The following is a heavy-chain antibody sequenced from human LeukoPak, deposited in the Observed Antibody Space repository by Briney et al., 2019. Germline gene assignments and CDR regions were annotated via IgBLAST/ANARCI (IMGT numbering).Heavy chain of an antibody. D-gene: IGHD3-22*01. CDR3: AKDPTLNYPMLVVQVDY. Sequence: GGSLRLSCAASGFTFSSYAMSWVRQAPGKGLEWVSDISGSGGSTYYADSVKGRFTISRDNSKNTLYLQMNSLRAEDTAVYYCAKDPTLNYPMLVVQVDYWGQGTLVTVSS. CDR2: ISGSGGST. J-gene: IGHJ4*02. CDR1: GFTFSSYA. V-gene: IGHV3-23*01.